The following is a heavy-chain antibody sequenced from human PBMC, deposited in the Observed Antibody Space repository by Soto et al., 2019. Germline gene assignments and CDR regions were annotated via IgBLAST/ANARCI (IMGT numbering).Heavy chain of an antibody. D-gene: IGHD6-19*01. CDR2: IGTSGTPV. Sequence: GGSLRLSCAASGLTFKTYNMNWVRQAPGKGLEWVSYIGTSGTPVYYADSVKGRFTISRDNAKNSLFLQMHSLRDEDTALYFCARDPSPDSSGWYYFDYWGKGTLVTVSS. CDR3: ARDPSPDSSGWYYFDY. CDR1: GLTFKTYN. V-gene: IGHV3-48*02. J-gene: IGHJ4*02.